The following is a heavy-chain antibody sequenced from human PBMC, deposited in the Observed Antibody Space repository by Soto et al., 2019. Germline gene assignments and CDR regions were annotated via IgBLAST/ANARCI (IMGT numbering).Heavy chain of an antibody. CDR3: AHRVLRTVFGLVTTTAIYFDF. D-gene: IGHD3-3*01. CDR2: IYWADDK. J-gene: IGHJ4*02. Sequence: QITLNETGPTQVKPRQTLTLTCTFSGFSLTTSGVGVGWIRQSPGKAPEWLALIYWADDKRYSPSLKSSLTITKDTSKNQVVLTMADSDPADTATYYCAHRVLRTVFGLVTTTAIYFDFWGQGTPVAVSS. V-gene: IGHV2-5*02. CDR1: GFSLTTSGVG.